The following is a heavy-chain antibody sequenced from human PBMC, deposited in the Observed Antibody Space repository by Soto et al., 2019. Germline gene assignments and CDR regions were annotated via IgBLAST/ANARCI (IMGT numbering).Heavy chain of an antibody. V-gene: IGHV4-39*01. CDR1: GGSISSTGYY. CDR3: ARIPYYYDSRPIGH. D-gene: IGHD3-22*01. J-gene: IGHJ4*02. Sequence: SDTLSLTCTVSGGSISSTGYYWGWILQPPGKGLEWIGSIYYSGSTYYNPSLKSRVTISVDTSKNQFSLKLSSVTAADTAVYYCARIPYYYDSRPIGHWGQGTLVTVS. CDR2: IYYSGST.